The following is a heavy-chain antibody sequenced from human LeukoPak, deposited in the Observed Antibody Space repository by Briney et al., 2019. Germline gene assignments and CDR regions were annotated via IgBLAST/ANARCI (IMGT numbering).Heavy chain of an antibody. CDR1: GYSLSSGYY. CDR2: IYHSGST. V-gene: IGHV4-38-2*02. D-gene: IGHD3-3*01. J-gene: IGHJ5*02. CDR3: AREGAIFGVVIMIPWFDP. Sequence: NPSETLSLTCAVSGYSLSSGYYWGWIRQPPGKGLEWIGSIYHSGSTYYNPSLKSRVTISVDTSKNQFSLKLSSVTAADTAVYYCAREGAIFGVVIMIPWFDPWGKGTLVTVSS.